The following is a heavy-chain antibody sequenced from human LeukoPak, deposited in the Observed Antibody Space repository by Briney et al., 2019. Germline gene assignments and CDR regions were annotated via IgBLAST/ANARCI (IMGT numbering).Heavy chain of an antibody. CDR1: GFSFSNYW. Sequence: GGSLRLSCEASGFSFSNYWMTWVRQAPGKGLEWVANIKQHGSEKDYVDSVKGRFTLSRDNAKNSVYLQMNSLRAEDTAVYYCAKAPQQWLVGAFDYWGQGTLVTVSS. CDR3: AKAPQQWLVGAFDY. J-gene: IGHJ4*02. CDR2: IKQHGSEK. D-gene: IGHD6-19*01. V-gene: IGHV3-7*05.